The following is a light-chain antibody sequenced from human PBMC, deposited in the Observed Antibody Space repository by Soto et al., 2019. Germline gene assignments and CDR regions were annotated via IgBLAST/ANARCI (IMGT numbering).Light chain of an antibody. J-gene: IGKJ4*01. V-gene: IGKV2-30*01. CDR3: MQGTHWPLT. CDR1: QSLVYRDGNTY. Sequence: DVVMTQSPLSLPVTLGQPASISCRSSQSLVYRDGNTYLTWFQQRPGQSPRRLIYKVSNRDSGVPDRFSGSRSGTDFTLKISRVEAEDVGVYYCMQGTHWPLTFGGGTKVEIK. CDR2: KVS.